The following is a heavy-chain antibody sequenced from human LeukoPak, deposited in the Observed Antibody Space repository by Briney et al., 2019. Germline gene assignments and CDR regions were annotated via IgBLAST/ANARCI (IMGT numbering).Heavy chain of an antibody. J-gene: IGHJ3*02. CDR3: QRDGDSRGTGAFDI. Sequence: SETLCLTCTASGVSVSSGRYYWIWIGQPPGKGLEWIGYIYYSGSTNYNPSLKSRVTISVDTPKNQFSLKLSSVTAADTAVYSCQRDGDSRGTGAFDIWGQGTMVTAYS. CDR2: IYYSGST. CDR1: GVSVSSGRYY. D-gene: IGHD1-1*01. V-gene: IGHV4-61*01.